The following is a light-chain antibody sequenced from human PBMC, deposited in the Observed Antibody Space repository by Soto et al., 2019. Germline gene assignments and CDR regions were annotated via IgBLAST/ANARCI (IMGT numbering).Light chain of an antibody. V-gene: IGLV3-21*04. CDR1: NIGSKS. CDR2: YDS. Sequence: SYELTQPPSVSVAPGKTARITCGGNNIGSKSVHWYQQKPGQAPVLVIYYDSDRPSVIPERFSGSNSGNTATLTISRVEAGDEADYYCQVWDSSSAYVVFGGGTKLTVL. J-gene: IGLJ2*01. CDR3: QVWDSSSAYVV.